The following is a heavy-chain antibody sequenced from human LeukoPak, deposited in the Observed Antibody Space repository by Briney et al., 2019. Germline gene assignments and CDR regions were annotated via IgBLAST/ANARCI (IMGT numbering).Heavy chain of an antibody. J-gene: IGHJ4*02. CDR1: GGTFSSYA. D-gene: IGHD3-22*01. CDR3: ARGGQHYYDSSGYYPYY. V-gene: IGHV1-69*13. CDR2: IIPIFGTA. Sequence: ASVKVSCKASGGTFSSYAISWVRQAPGQGLEWMGGIIPIFGTANYAQQFQGRVTINADESTSTAYMELSSLRSEDTAVYYCARGGQHYYDSSGYYPYYWGQGTLVTVSS.